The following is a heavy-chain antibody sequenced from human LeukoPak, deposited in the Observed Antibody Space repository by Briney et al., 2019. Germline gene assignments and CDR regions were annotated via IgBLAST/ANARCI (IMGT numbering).Heavy chain of an antibody. Sequence: ASVKVSCKASGYTFTSYDINWVRQATGQGLEGMGWMNPNSGNTGYAQKFQGRVTMTRNTSISTAYMELSSLRSEDTAVYYCARGLTWLGDASTNDYWGQGTLVTVSS. CDR2: MNPNSGNT. CDR3: ARGLTWLGDASTNDY. J-gene: IGHJ4*02. V-gene: IGHV1-8*01. CDR1: GYTFTSYD. D-gene: IGHD6-19*01.